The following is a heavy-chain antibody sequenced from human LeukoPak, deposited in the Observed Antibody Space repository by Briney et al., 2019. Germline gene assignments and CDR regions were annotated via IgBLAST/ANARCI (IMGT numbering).Heavy chain of an antibody. J-gene: IGHJ3*02. D-gene: IGHD3-9*01. CDR2: MNPNSGNT. CDR3: ARGTLRYDAFDI. Sequence: ASVKVSCKASGYTFTSYDINWVRQATAQGLEWMGWMNPNSGNTGYAQKFQGRVTMTRNTSISTDYMELSSLRSEDTAVYYCARGTLRYDAFDIWGQGTMVTVSS. CDR1: GYTFTSYD. V-gene: IGHV1-8*01.